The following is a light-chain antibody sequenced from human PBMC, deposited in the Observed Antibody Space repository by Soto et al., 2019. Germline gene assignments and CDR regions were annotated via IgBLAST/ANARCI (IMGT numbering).Light chain of an antibody. CDR1: QSVSSSY. Sequence: EIVLTQSPGTLSLSPGERATLSCRASQSVSSSYLAWYQQKPGQARRLLIYGASSRATGISDRFSGSGSGTDLTLTISRLEPEDFAEYYCHAYGSSLWTVDQGTNVEIK. CDR3: HAYGSSLWT. V-gene: IGKV3-20*01. J-gene: IGKJ1*01. CDR2: GAS.